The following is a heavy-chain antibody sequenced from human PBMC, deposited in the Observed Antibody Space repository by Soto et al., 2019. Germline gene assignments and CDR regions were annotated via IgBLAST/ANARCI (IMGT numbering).Heavy chain of an antibody. CDR3: ARSGCPIRGSHDY. CDR2: IIPIFGKS. D-gene: IGHD1-26*01. Sequence: QVQLVQSGAEVKKPGSSVKVSCKASGGTFSSYGISWVRQAPGQGLAWMGGIIPIFGKSNYAQKFQGRVTITAEKSTSTAYMELSSLRSEDTAVYFCARSGCPIRGSHDYWGQGTLVTVSS. CDR1: GGTFSSYG. J-gene: IGHJ4*02. V-gene: IGHV1-69*06.